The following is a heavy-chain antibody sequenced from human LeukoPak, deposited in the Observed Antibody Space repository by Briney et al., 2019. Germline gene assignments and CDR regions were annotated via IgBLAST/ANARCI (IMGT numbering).Heavy chain of an antibody. D-gene: IGHD3-22*01. V-gene: IGHV4-59*08. CDR3: ARYNYYDSSGYAFDI. CDR2: IYYSGST. Sequence: NPSETLSLTCTVSGGSISSYYWSWIRQPPGKGLEWIGYIYYSGSTNYNPSLKSRVTISVDTSKNQFSLKLSSVAAADTAVYYCARYNYYDSSGYAFDIWGQGTMVTVSP. CDR1: GGSISSYY. J-gene: IGHJ3*02.